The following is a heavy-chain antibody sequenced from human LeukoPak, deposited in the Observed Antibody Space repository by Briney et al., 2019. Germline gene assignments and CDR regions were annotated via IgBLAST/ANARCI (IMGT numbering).Heavy chain of an antibody. CDR2: IRYDGSIK. CDR1: GFPFSSYG. D-gene: IGHD3-3*01. Sequence: GGSLRLSCAASGFPFSSYGMHWVRQAPGKGLDWVAFIRYDGSIKDHADSVKGRFTISRDNSKNTLFLQMNSLRDEDTAMYYCSRVSPISPSVYLDDWGQGTPVTVSS. J-gene: IGHJ4*02. CDR3: SRVSPISPSVYLDD. V-gene: IGHV3-30*02.